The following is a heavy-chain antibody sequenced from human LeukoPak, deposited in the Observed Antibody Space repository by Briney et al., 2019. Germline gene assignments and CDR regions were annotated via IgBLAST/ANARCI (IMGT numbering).Heavy chain of an antibody. Sequence: SETLSLTCAVYGGSFSGYYWSWIRQPPGKGLEWIGEINHSGSTNYNPSLKSRVTISVDTSKNQFSLKLSSVTAADTAVYYCASGYGDYVADYWGQGTLVTVSS. V-gene: IGHV4-34*01. CDR2: INHSGST. CDR3: ASGYGDYVADY. CDR1: GGSFSGYY. D-gene: IGHD4-17*01. J-gene: IGHJ4*02.